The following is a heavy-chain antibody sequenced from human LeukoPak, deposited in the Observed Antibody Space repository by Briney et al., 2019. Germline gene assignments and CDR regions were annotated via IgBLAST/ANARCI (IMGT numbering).Heavy chain of an antibody. Sequence: GRSLRLSCAASGFTFSSYGMHWVRQAPGKGLEWVAVIRYDGSNKYYADSVKGRFTISRDNSKNTLYLQMNSLRAEDTAVYYCARFDTGLDYWGQGALVTVSS. CDR1: GFTFSSYG. CDR2: IRYDGSNK. J-gene: IGHJ4*02. V-gene: IGHV3-33*01. D-gene: IGHD2-8*02. CDR3: ARFDTGLDY.